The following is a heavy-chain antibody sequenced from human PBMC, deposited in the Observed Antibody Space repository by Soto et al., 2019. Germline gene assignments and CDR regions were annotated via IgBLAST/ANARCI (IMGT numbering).Heavy chain of an antibody. CDR1: GGTFSSYA. V-gene: IGHV1-69*13. CDR2: IIPIFGTA. D-gene: IGHD6-13*01. J-gene: IGHJ4*02. CDR3: AREGMARRSQFDY. Sequence: SVKVSCKASGGTFSSYAISWVRQAPGQGLEWMGGIIPIFGTANYAQKFQGRVTITADESTSTAYMELSSLRSEDTAVYYCAREGMARRSQFDYRGQGTLVIVSS.